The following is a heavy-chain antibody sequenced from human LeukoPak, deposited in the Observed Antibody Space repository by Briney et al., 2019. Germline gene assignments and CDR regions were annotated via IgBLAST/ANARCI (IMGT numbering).Heavy chain of an antibody. J-gene: IGHJ4*02. CDR1: GFTFSSYS. D-gene: IGHD5-24*01. Sequence: GGSLRLSCAASGFTFSSYSVNWVRQAPGKGLEWVSSISSSSSYIYYADSVKGRFTISRDNAKNSLYLQMNSLRAEDTAVYYCAREGMATSQDYWGQGILVTVSS. V-gene: IGHV3-21*04. CDR3: AREGMATSQDY. CDR2: ISSSSSYI.